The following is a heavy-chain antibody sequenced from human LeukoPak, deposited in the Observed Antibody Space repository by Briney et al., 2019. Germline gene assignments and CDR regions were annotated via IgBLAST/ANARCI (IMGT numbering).Heavy chain of an antibody. Sequence: ASVKVSCKVSGYTLTELSMHWVRQAPGKGLEWMGGFDPEDGETIYAQKFQGRVTMTEDTSTDTAYMELSSLRSKDTAVYYCATGLYCSGGSCYGGHWFDPWGQGTLVTVSS. CDR3: ATGLYCSGGSCYGGHWFDP. D-gene: IGHD2-15*01. V-gene: IGHV1-24*01. CDR2: FDPEDGET. J-gene: IGHJ5*02. CDR1: GYTLTELS.